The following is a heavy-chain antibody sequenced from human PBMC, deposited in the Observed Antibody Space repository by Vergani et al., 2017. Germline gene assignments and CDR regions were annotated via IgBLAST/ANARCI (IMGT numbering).Heavy chain of an antibody. CDR2: INHSGST. J-gene: IGHJ3*02. CDR1: GGSFSSLY. V-gene: IGHV4-34*01. CDR3: ARGHGRSGLNSSSSPYAFDI. Sequence: QVQLQQWGAGLLKPSETLSLTCAVYGGSFSSLYWSWSRQPPGKGVEWIGVINHSGSTNDNPSLKSRVTISVDTSKTQFSLKLSSGTAAETAVYYCARGHGRSGLNSSSSPYAFDIWGQGTMVTVSS. D-gene: IGHD6-6*01.